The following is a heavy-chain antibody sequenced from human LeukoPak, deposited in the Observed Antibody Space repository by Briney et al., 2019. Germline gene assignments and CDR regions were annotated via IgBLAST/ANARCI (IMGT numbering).Heavy chain of an antibody. D-gene: IGHD2-15*01. J-gene: IGHJ4*02. CDR1: GFTFSSYS. CDR2: ISSSSSYI. V-gene: IGHV3-21*01. Sequence: GGSLRLSCAASGFTFSSYSMNWVRQAPGKGLEWVSSISSSSSYIYYADSVKGRFTISRDNAKNSLYLQMNSLRAEDTAVYYCASSGHGGSLPIYWGQGTLVTVSS. CDR3: ASSGHGGSLPIY.